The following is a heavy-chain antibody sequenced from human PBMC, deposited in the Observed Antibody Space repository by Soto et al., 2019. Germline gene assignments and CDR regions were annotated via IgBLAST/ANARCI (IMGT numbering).Heavy chain of an antibody. D-gene: IGHD2-2*01. V-gene: IGHV3-53*01. Sequence: GGSLRLSCAASRFTVGSSYVSWVRQAPGKGLEWVSVIYTGDTPYYADSVKGRFTISRDNSKNTLYLQMNSLRVEDTAVYYCTRDLMDVVPPADDLFDPWGQGILVTVSS. CDR2: IYTGDTP. J-gene: IGHJ5*02. CDR1: RFTVGSSY. CDR3: TRDLMDVVPPADDLFDP.